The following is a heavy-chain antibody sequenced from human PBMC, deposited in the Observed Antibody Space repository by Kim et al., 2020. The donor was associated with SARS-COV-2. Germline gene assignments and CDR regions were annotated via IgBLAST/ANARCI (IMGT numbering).Heavy chain of an antibody. CDR1: GYSFTSYW. J-gene: IGHJ5*02. Sequence: GESLKISCKGSGYSFTSYWIGWVRQMPGKGLEWMGIIYPGDSDTRYSPSFQGQVTISADKSISTAYLQWSSLKASDTAMYYCARLTHMNYYDSSGYGWFDPWRQGTLVTVSS. CDR2: IYPGDSDT. CDR3: ARLTHMNYYDSSGYGWFDP. D-gene: IGHD3-22*01. V-gene: IGHV5-51*01.